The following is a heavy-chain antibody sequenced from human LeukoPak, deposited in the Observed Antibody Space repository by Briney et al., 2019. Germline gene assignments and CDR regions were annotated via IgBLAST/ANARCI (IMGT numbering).Heavy chain of an antibody. D-gene: IGHD2-15*01. Sequence: PSETLSLTCVVSGGSISSSNWWSWVHQPPGKGLEWIGEISHSGNTNYIPSLKSRVTISIDKSKNQFSLKLTSVTAADTAVYYCARYCSGGSCYGYFDCWGQGTLVTVSS. J-gene: IGHJ4*02. V-gene: IGHV4/OR15-8*02. CDR3: ARYCSGGSCYGYFDC. CDR1: GGSISSSNW. CDR2: ISHSGNT.